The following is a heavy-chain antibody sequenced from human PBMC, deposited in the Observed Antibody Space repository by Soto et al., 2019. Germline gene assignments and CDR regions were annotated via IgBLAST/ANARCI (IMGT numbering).Heavy chain of an antibody. Sequence: GESLKIACKGSGYSFTSYWIGWVRQMPGKGLEWMGIIYPGGSDSRYSPSFQCQVTISVYKSISTAYLQWSRLNASDTAMYYCARQSYYGSGSYYNEAGVWFDPWGQGTLVTVSS. CDR2: IYPGGSDS. CDR3: ARQSYYGSGSYYNEAGVWFDP. J-gene: IGHJ5*02. CDR1: GYSFTSYW. V-gene: IGHV5-51*01. D-gene: IGHD3-10*01.